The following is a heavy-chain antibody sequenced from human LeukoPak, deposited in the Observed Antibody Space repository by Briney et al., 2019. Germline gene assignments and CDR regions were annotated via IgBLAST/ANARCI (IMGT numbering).Heavy chain of an antibody. CDR1: GGSISSYY. J-gene: IGHJ4*02. CDR2: IYYSGST. Sequence: SETLSLTRTVSGGSISSYYWSWIRQPPGKGLEWIGYIYYSGSTNYNPSLKSRVTISVDTSKNQFSLKLSSVTAADTAVYYCASHGSGWSNFDYWGQGTLVTVSS. CDR3: ASHGSGWSNFDY. D-gene: IGHD6-19*01. V-gene: IGHV4-59*08.